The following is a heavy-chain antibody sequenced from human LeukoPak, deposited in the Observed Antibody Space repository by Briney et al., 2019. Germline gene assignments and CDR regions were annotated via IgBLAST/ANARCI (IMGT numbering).Heavy chain of an antibody. CDR3: AKLWSRFYETGEYDS. CDR1: GFTFSDYA. J-gene: IGHJ4*02. CDR2: ISSNGNSA. D-gene: IGHD7-27*01. V-gene: IGHV3-23*01. Sequence: TGGSLRLSCATPGFTFSDYAMHWVRQAPGRGLEWVSYISSNGNSAYYSDSVKGRFTISRDSSRSTLYLQMNSLRAEDTAIYYCAKLWSRFYETGEYDSWGQGILVTVSS.